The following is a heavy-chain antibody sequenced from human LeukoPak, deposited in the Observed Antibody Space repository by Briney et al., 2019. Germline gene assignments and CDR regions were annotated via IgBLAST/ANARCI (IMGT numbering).Heavy chain of an antibody. D-gene: IGHD6-13*01. CDR1: GLTFSSYW. Sequence: PGGSLRLSCAASGLTFSSYWMSWVRQSPGKGLEWVANINQDGSENHYVDSVKGRFTISRDNAKNSVFVQMNGLGVEDTAVYYCVRAGGSSWSDFWGQGTLVTVSS. CDR2: INQDGSEN. CDR3: VRAGGSSWSDF. J-gene: IGHJ4*02. V-gene: IGHV3-7*01.